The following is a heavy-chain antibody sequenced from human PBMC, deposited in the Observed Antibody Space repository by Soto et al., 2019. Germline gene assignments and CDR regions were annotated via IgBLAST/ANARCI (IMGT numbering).Heavy chain of an antibody. CDR1: GDGVSSNSAA. CDR3: ARAPGSGWYVHWFDP. CDR2: TYYRSKWYN. D-gene: IGHD6-19*01. J-gene: IGHJ5*02. Sequence: SQTLSLTCVISGDGVSSNSAAWNWIRQSPSRGLEWLGRTYYRSKWYNDYAVSVKSRITINPDTSKNQFSLQLNSVTPEDTAVYYCARAPGSGWYVHWFDPWGQGTLVTVSS. V-gene: IGHV6-1*01.